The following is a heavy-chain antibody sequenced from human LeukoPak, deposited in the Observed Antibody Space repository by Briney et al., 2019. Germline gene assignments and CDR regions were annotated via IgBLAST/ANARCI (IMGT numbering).Heavy chain of an antibody. D-gene: IGHD6-6*01. Sequence: AASVKVSCKASGYTFTSYYMHWVRQAPGQGLEWMGLINPSGGSTSYAQKFQGRVTMTRDMSTSTVYMELSSLRSEDTAVYYCARVSSSYYYYYYMDVWGKGTTVTVSS. CDR1: GYTFTSYY. CDR3: ARVSSSYYYYYYMDV. CDR2: INPSGGST. V-gene: IGHV1-46*01. J-gene: IGHJ6*03.